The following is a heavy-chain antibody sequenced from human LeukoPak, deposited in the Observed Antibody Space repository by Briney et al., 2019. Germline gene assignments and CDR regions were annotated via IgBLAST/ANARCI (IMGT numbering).Heavy chain of an antibody. V-gene: IGHV3-48*03. CDR1: GFTFSSYA. CDR2: ISSSGSTI. CDR3: AALAAAAGAYYYYMDV. Sequence: GGSLRLSCAASGFTFSSYAMHWVRQAPGKGLEWVSYISSSGSTIYYADSVKGRFTISRDNAKNSLYLQMNSLRAEDTAVYYCAALAAAAGAYYYYMDVWGKGTTVTISS. D-gene: IGHD6-13*01. J-gene: IGHJ6*03.